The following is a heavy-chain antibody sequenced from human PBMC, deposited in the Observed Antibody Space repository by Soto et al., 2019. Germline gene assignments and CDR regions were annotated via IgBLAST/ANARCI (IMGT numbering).Heavy chain of an antibody. CDR3: AGARSIVLLGRREY. J-gene: IGHJ4*02. CDR1: GFTFSRYA. CDR2: MSYDGSNK. D-gene: IGHD3-22*01. Sequence: GVSLRLSCAASGFTFSRYAMHWVRQAPGKGLEWVAVMSYDGSNKYYADSVKGRFTISRDNSTNTLYLQMNSLRAEDTAVYYCAGARSIVLLGRREYWGQGTLVTVSS. V-gene: IGHV3-30*03.